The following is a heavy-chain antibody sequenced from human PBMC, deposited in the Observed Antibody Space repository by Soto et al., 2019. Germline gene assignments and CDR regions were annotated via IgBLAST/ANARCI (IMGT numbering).Heavy chain of an antibody. CDR3: ARDSSSGWNNNYYFDY. CDR1: GYTFTGYY. CDR2: INPNSGGT. Sequence: QVQLVQSGAEVKKPGASVKVSCKASGYTFTGYYMHWVRQAPGQGLEWMGWINPNSGGTNYAQKFQGWVTMTRDTSISTAYMELSRLRSDDTAVYSCARDSSSGWNNNYYFDYWGQGTLVTVSS. J-gene: IGHJ4*02. V-gene: IGHV1-2*04. D-gene: IGHD6-19*01.